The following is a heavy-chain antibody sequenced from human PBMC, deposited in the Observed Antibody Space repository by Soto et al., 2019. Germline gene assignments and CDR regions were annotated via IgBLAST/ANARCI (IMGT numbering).Heavy chain of an antibody. J-gene: IGHJ5*02. V-gene: IGHV3-23*01. Sequence: PGGSLRLSCAASGFTFSNYAMIWVRQAPGKGLELVSGIRGSGNDTYYADSVKGRFTISRDNSKNTLYLQMNSLRAEDTAVYYCAKESPIFGEVIIGWFDPWGQGTLVTVSS. CDR1: GFTFSNYA. CDR3: AKESPIFGEVIIGWFDP. CDR2: IRGSGNDT. D-gene: IGHD3-3*01.